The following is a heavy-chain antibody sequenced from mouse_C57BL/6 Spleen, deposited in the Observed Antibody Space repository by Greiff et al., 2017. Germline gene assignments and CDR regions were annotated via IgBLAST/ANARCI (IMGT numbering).Heavy chain of an antibody. D-gene: IGHD2-5*01. Sequence: DVQLQESGPELVKPGASVKIPCKASGYTFTDYNMDWVKQSHGKSLEWIGDINPNNGGTIYNQKFKGKATLTVDKSSSTAYMELRSLTSEDTAVYYCARSYYSNHAYWGQGTLVTVSA. V-gene: IGHV1-18*01. CDR3: ARSYYSNHAY. CDR1: GYTFTDYN. J-gene: IGHJ3*01. CDR2: INPNNGGT.